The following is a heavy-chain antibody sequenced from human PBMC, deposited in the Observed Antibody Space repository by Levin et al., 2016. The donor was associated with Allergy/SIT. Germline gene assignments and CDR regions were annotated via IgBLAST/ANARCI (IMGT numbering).Heavy chain of an antibody. D-gene: IGHD3-22*01. CDR2: TRNKANSYTT. CDR3: ARVDSSASYSLGY. CDR1: GFTFSDHY. J-gene: IGHJ4*02. V-gene: IGHV3-72*01. Sequence: GESLKISCAASGFTFSDHYMDWVRQAPGKGLEWVGRTRNKANSYTTEYAASVKGRFTISRDDSKNSLYLQMNSLKTEDTAVYYCARVDSSASYSLGYWGQGTLVTVSS.